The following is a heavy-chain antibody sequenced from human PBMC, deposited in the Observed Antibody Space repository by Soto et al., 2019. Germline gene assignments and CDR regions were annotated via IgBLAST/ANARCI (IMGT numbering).Heavy chain of an antibody. CDR2: ITSTGSAI. V-gene: IGHV3-48*02. J-gene: IGHJ4*02. CDR1: GFTFSIYI. CDR3: ARDHIPSDGAKDY. Sequence: PGGSLRLSCAASGFTFSIYIMNWVRQAPGKGLEWVSYITSTGSAIFYADSVKGRFTVSRDNAKNSLFLQMDSLRDDDTAVYFCARDHIPSDGAKDYWGQGTLVTVSS. D-gene: IGHD2-2*02.